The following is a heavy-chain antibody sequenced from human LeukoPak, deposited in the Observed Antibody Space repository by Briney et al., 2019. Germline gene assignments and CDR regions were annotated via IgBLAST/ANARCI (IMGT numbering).Heavy chain of an antibody. D-gene: IGHD3-22*01. V-gene: IGHV4-59*08. Sequence: PSETLSLTCTVSGGSISSYYWSWIRQPPGKGLEWIGYIYYSGSTNYNPSLKSRVTISVDTSKNQFSLKLSSVTAADTAVYYCARLRLSPPRFYTYYYDSSGYYLFDYWGQGTLVTVSS. CDR2: IYYSGST. J-gene: IGHJ4*02. CDR3: ARLRLSPPRFYTYYYDSSGYYLFDY. CDR1: GGSISSYY.